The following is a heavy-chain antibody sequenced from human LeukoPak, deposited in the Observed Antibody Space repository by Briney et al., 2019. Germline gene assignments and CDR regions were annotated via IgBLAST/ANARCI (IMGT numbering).Heavy chain of an antibody. J-gene: IGHJ4*02. Sequence: PGGSLRLSCSASGFTFTSYAMSWVRQGPGKGLERVSVISDSGGSTYYADSVKGRFTISRDTSQNTLYLQMNSLKAEDTAVYYCVRCAQWDLSANYWGQGTLLTVSS. CDR1: GFTFTSYA. CDR2: ISDSGGST. D-gene: IGHD1-26*01. CDR3: VRCAQWDLSANY. V-gene: IGHV3-23*01.